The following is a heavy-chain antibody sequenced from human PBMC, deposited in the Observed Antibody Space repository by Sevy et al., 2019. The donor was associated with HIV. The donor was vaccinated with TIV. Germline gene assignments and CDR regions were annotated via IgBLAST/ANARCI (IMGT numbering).Heavy chain of an antibody. D-gene: IGHD6-13*01. V-gene: IGHV7-4-1*02. CDR2: LNTNSGNP. CDR1: GYTFTSHA. Sequence: ASVKVSCKASGYTFTSHAMIWVRQAPGQGLEWMGWLNTNSGNPTYGQGFTGRFVFSLDTSVSTAYLQISSLKAADTAVYYCARDGAATGSDAFDIWGSTFDIWGQGTMVTVSS. J-gene: IGHJ3*02. CDR3: ARDGAATGSDAFDIWGSTFDI.